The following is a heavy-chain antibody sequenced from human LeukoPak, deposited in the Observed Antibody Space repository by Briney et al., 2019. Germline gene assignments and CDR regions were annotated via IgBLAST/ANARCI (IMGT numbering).Heavy chain of an antibody. J-gene: IGHJ3*02. CDR1: GGPISGYY. CDR2: IYYSGST. Sequence: SETLSLTCAVSGGPISGYYWSWIRQPPGKGLEWIGYIYYSGSTYYNPSLKSRVTISVDTSKNQFSLKLSSVTAADTAVYYCARARSYDPTRRYAFDIWGQGTMVTVSS. V-gene: IGHV4-59*12. D-gene: IGHD3-3*01. CDR3: ARARSYDPTRRYAFDI.